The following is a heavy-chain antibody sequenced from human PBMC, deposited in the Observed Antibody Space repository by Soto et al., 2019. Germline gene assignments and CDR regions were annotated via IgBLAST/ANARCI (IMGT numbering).Heavy chain of an antibody. J-gene: IGHJ4*02. CDR3: ARLETEYCSGGSCYSVPSPFDY. CDR2: IYHSGST. D-gene: IGHD2-15*01. CDR1: GYSISSGYY. V-gene: IGHV4-38-2*01. Sequence: PSETLSLTCAVSGYSISSGYYWGWIRQPPGKGLEWIGSIYHSGSTYYNPSLKRRVTISVDTSKNQFSLKLSSVTAADTAVYYCARLETEYCSGGSCYSVPSPFDYWGQGTLVTVSS.